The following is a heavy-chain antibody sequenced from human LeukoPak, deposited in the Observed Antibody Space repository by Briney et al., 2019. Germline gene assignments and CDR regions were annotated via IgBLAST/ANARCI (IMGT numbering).Heavy chain of an antibody. CDR1: GFTFGTHA. J-gene: IGHJ4*02. CDR2: ISGSGGST. D-gene: IGHD3-10*01. CDR3: AKALDYYGSGSYYPYDY. V-gene: IGHV3-23*01. Sequence: GSLGLSCVASGFTFGTHAMSWVRQVPGKGLEWVSAISGSGGSTYYADSVKGRFTISRDNSKNTLYLQMNSLRAEDTAVYYCAKALDYYGSGSYYPYDYWGQGTLVTVSS.